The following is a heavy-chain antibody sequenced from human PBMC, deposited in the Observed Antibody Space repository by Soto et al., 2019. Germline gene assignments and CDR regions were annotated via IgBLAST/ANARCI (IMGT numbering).Heavy chain of an antibody. Sequence: EVQLVESGGGLVKPGGSLRLSCAASGFSFSTYSMNWVRQAPGKGLEWVSSISSSSSYIFYTDSLKGRFTISRDNAKNSLYLQMNSLRAEDTAVYYCARDRGLNLWDFDLWGRGTLVTVSS. CDR3: ARDRGLNLWDFDL. D-gene: IGHD3-10*01. V-gene: IGHV3-21*01. CDR1: GFSFSTYS. CDR2: ISSSSSYI. J-gene: IGHJ2*01.